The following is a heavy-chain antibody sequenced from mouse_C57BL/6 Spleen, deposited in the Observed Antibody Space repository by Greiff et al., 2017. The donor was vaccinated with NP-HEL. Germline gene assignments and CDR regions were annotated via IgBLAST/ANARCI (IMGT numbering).Heavy chain of an antibody. J-gene: IGHJ3*01. CDR3: ARHYYGSSYWFAY. V-gene: IGHV1-55*01. Sequence: VQLQQSGAELVKPGASVKMSCKASGYTFTSYWITWVKQRPGQGLEWIGDIYPGSGSTNYNEKFKSKATLTVDTSSSTAYMQLSSLTSEDSAVYYCARHYYGSSYWFAYWGQGTLVTVSA. D-gene: IGHD1-1*01. CDR1: GYTFTSYW. CDR2: IYPGSGST.